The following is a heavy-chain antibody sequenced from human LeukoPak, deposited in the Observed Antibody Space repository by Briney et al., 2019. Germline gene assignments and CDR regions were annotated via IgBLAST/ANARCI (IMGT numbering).Heavy chain of an antibody. Sequence: GESLKISCKGSGYRFTSYWISWVRQLPGKGREGMGRIDPSDSYTNYSPSFQGHVTISADKSISTAYLQWSSLKASDTAMYYCASSATSGWYYFDYWGQGTLVTVSS. CDR3: ASSATSGWYYFDY. V-gene: IGHV5-10-1*01. CDR1: GYRFTSYW. J-gene: IGHJ4*02. D-gene: IGHD6-19*01. CDR2: IDPSDSYT.